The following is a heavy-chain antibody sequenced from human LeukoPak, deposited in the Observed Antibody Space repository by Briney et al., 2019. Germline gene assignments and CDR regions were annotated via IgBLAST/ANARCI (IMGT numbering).Heavy chain of an antibody. CDR3: ASLEWPNGY. V-gene: IGHV4-59*01. Sequence: SETLSLTCTVSGGSISNKYWSWIRQPPGKGLEWIGYIYYSGSTNYNPSLKSRVTISVDTSKNQFSLKLSSVTAADTAVYYCASLEWPNGYWGQGTMVTVSS. CDR2: IYYSGST. J-gene: IGHJ4*02. CDR1: GGSISNKY. D-gene: IGHD3-3*01.